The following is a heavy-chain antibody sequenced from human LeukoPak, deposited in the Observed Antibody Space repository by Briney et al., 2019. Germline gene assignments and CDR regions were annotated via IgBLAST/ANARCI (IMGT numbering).Heavy chain of an antibody. CDR2: INPNSGGT. J-gene: IGHJ6*03. CDR1: GYTFTGYY. CDR3: ARYRSGSYSHYYYYMDV. V-gene: IGHV1-2*02. Sequence: ASVKVSCKASGYTFTGYYMHWVRQAPGQGLEWMGWINPNSGGTNYAQKFQGRVTMTRDTFISTAYMELSRLRSDDTALYHCARYRSGSYSHYYYYMDVWGKGTTVTIPS. D-gene: IGHD1-26*01.